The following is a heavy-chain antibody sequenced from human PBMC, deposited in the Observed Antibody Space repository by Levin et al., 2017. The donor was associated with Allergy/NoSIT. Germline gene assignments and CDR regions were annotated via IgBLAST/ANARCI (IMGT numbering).Heavy chain of an antibody. V-gene: IGHV4-39*01. J-gene: IGHJ3*02. Sequence: SETLSLTCSVSGDSVTTSRDYWGWIRQPPGKGLEWIGSMYYTGSTYYKKSLKSRLTISVDTSKNQFSLRLSSLTAADSAVYYCARYFDFIDGFDMWGQGTMVTVSS. CDR1: GDSVTTSRDY. D-gene: IGHD3-9*01. CDR2: MYYTGST. CDR3: ARYFDFIDGFDM.